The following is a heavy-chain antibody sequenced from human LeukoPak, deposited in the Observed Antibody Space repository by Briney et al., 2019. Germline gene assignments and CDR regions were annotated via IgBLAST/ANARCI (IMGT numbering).Heavy chain of an antibody. V-gene: IGHV3-23*01. CDR3: AKDSGIAVAGLGPDY. CDR2: ISGSGGST. Sequence: GGPLRLSCAASGFTFSSYAMSWVRQAPGKGLEWVSAISGSGGSTYYADSVKGRFTISRDNSKNTLYLQMNSLRAEDTAVYYCAKDSGIAVAGLGPDYWGQGTLVTVSS. J-gene: IGHJ4*02. D-gene: IGHD6-19*01. CDR1: GFTFSSYA.